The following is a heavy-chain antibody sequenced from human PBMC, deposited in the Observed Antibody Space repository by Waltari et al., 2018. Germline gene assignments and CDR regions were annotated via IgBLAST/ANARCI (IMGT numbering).Heavy chain of an antibody. J-gene: IGHJ4*02. V-gene: IGHV3-7*01. Sequence: EVPLVDSGGGLVQPGGSLRLSCAASGFTFNKYWMHWVRQAPGKGREWVANIKEDGSVKQYVGSVKGRFSIARDNAGNSLYLQMSSLRTEDTAVYYCASELLGPFDYWGLGTLVTVSS. CDR1: GFTFNKYW. D-gene: IGHD2-15*01. CDR2: IKEDGSVK. CDR3: ASELLGPFDY.